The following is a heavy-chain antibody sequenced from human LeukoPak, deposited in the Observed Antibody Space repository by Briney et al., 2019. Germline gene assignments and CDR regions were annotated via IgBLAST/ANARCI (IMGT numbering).Heavy chain of an antibody. CDR1: GYTFTSYY. CDR3: ARDKTTTVTTHHFDY. Sequence: ASVKVSFKASGYTFTSYYMHWVRQAPGQGLEWMGIINPSGGSTSYAQKFQGRVTMTRDTSTSTVYMELSSLRSEDTAVYYCARDKTTTVTTHHFDYWGQGTLVTVSS. D-gene: IGHD4-17*01. V-gene: IGHV1-46*01. CDR2: INPSGGST. J-gene: IGHJ4*02.